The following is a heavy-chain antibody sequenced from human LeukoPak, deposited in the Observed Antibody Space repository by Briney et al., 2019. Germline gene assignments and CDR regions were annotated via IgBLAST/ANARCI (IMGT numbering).Heavy chain of an antibody. V-gene: IGHV5-51*01. CDR1: GYSFTSYW. CDR2: IYPGDSDT. J-gene: IGHJ3*02. Sequence: GESLKISCKGSGYSFTSYWIGWVRQMPGKGLEWMGIIYPGDSDTRYSPSFQGQVTISADKSISTAYLQWGSLKASDTAMYYCARLRRVGATPDAFDIWGQGTMVTVS. CDR3: ARLRRVGATPDAFDI. D-gene: IGHD1-26*01.